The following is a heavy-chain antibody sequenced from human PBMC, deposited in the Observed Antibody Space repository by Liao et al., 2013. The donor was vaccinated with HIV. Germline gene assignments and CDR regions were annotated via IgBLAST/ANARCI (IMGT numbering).Heavy chain of an antibody. V-gene: IGHV4-59*10. CDR2: IYSSGSA. Sequence: QVQLQQWGAGLLKPSETLSLTCAVYGGSFSGYYWSWIRQPAGKGLEWIGRIYSSGSANYNPSLKSRVTMSVDTSKNQFSLKLSSVTAADTAVYYCARWGKRWLQLRYFDYWGQGTLVTVSS. D-gene: IGHD5-24*01. CDR1: GGSFSGYY. J-gene: IGHJ4*02. CDR3: ARWGKRWLQLRYFDY.